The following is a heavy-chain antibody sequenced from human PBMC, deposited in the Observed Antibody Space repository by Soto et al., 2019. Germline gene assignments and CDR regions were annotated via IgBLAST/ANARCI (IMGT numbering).Heavy chain of an antibody. D-gene: IGHD3-22*01. Sequence: QLQLQESGPGLVKPSETLSLTCTVSGGSISSSSYFWGWIRQPPGKGLEWIGSIYHSGSTSDNPSLRSRVTISVDTSKNPFSLKLSSVTAADTAVYFCARHAGYSSGRRWFDPWGQGTLVTVSS. J-gene: IGHJ5*02. CDR1: GGSISSSSYF. CDR2: IYHSGST. CDR3: ARHAGYSSGRRWFDP. V-gene: IGHV4-39*01.